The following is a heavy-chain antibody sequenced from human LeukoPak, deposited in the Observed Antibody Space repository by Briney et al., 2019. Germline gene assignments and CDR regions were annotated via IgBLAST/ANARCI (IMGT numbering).Heavy chain of an antibody. J-gene: IGHJ4*02. CDR3: AREMKDSSGSFLAH. CDR2: ISSSSSYI. D-gene: IGHD3-22*01. Sequence: GGSLRLSCAASGFTFSSYSMNWVRQAPGKGLEWVSSISSSSSYIYYVDSVKGRFTISRDNAKSSLYLQMNSLRAEDTALYYCAREMKDSSGSFLAHWGQGTLVTVSS. V-gene: IGHV3-21*01. CDR1: GFTFSSYS.